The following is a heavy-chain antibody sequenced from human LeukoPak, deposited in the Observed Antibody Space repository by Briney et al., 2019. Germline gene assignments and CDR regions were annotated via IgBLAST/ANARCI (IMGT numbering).Heavy chain of an antibody. CDR2: VSNIETT. Sequence: KTSETLSLTCTVSGDSISSYYWSWLRQPPRKRLEWIGYVSNIETTNYNPSLKSRVTISVDTSKNQFSLRLNSVTAADTAVYYCARPPHYYDTSGYSVWGQGTLVTVSS. V-gene: IGHV4-59*01. CDR1: GDSISSYY. CDR3: ARPPHYYDTSGYSV. J-gene: IGHJ4*02. D-gene: IGHD3-22*01.